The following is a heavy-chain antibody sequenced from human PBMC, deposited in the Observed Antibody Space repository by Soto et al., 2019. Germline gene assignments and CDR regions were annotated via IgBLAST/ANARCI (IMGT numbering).Heavy chain of an antibody. CDR2: IDPTDSYT. J-gene: IGHJ4*02. CDR3: ARQIYDSDTGPNFQYYFDS. V-gene: IGHV5-10-1*01. D-gene: IGHD3-22*01. Sequence: GESLKISCQGSGYDFTTYWITWVRQMPGKGLEWLGRIDPTDSYTNYSPSFRGHVTISVTKSITTVFLQWSSLRASDTAMYYCARQIYDSDTGPNFQYYFDSWGQGTPVTVSS. CDR1: GYDFTTYW.